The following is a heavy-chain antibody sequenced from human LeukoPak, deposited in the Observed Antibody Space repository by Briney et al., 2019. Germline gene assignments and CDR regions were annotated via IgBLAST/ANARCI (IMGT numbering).Heavy chain of an antibody. CDR2: IFPSGGEI. J-gene: IGHJ4*02. D-gene: IGHD2-8*02. CDR1: GFTFRNAW. CDR3: ATYRQVLLPFES. V-gene: IGHV3-23*01. Sequence: GGSLRLSCAASGFTFRNAWMTWFRQPPGKGLEWVSSIFPSGGEIHYADSVRGRFTISRDNSKSTLSLQMNSLRAEDTAIYYCATYRQVLLPFESWGQGTLVTVSS.